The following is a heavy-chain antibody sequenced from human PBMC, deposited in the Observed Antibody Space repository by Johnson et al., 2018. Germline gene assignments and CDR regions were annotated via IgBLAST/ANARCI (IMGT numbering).Heavy chain of an antibody. V-gene: IGHV3-30*18. Sequence: QVRLVESGGGVVQPGRSLRLSCAASGFTFSSSGMPWVRQAPGPGLEWVAGISSDGRTTYYAVSVKCRFTISRDNSKNTLYQQMNSLNPVDTAVYYCENDPSGYFEYFRRWGQGTLVTVSS. D-gene: IGHD3-22*01. J-gene: IGHJ1*01. CDR1: GFTFSSSG. CDR3: ENDPSGYFEYFRR. CDR2: ISSDGRTT.